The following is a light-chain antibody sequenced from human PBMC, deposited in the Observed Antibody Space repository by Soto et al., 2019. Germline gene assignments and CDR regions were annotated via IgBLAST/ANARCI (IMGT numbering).Light chain of an antibody. CDR1: QTISSW. CDR3: QHYNSYSEA. Sequence: DIQMTQSPSTLSGSLGGRVTITCRASQTISSWLAWYQQKPGKAPKLLIYKASTLKSGVPSRFSGSGSGTEFTLTISSLQPDDFATYYCQHYNSYSEAFGQGTKVDI. CDR2: KAS. J-gene: IGKJ1*01. V-gene: IGKV1-5*03.